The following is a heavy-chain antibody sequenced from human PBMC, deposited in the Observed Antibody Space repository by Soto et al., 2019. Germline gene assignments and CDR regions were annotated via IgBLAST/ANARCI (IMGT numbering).Heavy chain of an antibody. J-gene: IGHJ4*02. CDR1: GFTFSSYD. V-gene: IGHV3-23*01. D-gene: IGHD1-1*01. Sequence: PGGSLRLSCAASGFTFSSYDMSWVRQAPGKGLEWVSSITRTGDSAYYADSVKGRFTISRDDSKNTLYLQMNSLRAEDTAVYYCAKRHTTVATPANYFDYWGQGTLVTVSS. CDR2: ITRTGDSA. CDR3: AKRHTTVATPANYFDY.